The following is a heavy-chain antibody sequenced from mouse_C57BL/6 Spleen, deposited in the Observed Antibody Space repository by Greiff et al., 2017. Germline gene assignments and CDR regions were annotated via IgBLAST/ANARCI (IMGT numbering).Heavy chain of an antibody. CDR1: GYTFTDYY. D-gene: IGHD2-4*01. CDR3: ARDYYDPWFAY. Sequence: QVQLQQSGAELVRPGASVKLSCKASGYTFTDYYINWVKQRPGQGLEWIARIYPGSGNTYYNEKFKGKATLTAEKSSSTAYMQLSSLTSEDSAVYFGARDYYDPWFAYWGQGTLVTVSA. J-gene: IGHJ3*01. CDR2: IYPGSGNT. V-gene: IGHV1-76*01.